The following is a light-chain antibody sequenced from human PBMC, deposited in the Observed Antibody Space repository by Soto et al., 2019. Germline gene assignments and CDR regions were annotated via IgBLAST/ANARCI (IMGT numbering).Light chain of an antibody. V-gene: IGKV3-15*01. CDR2: GAS. J-gene: IGKJ1*01. Sequence: EVVLTQSPATLSVSPGAGATLSCRASQSVGSNLAWYQQKPGQTPRVLIYGASTRAIGIPARFSGSGFGTEFTLTISSLQSVDLAVYYCQQYDNWPQTFGQGTKVDIK. CDR3: QQYDNWPQT. CDR1: QSVGSN.